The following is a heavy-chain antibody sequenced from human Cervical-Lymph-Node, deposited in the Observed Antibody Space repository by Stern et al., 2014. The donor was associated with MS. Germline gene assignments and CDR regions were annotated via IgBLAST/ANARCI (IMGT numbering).Heavy chain of an antibody. V-gene: IGHV1-69*01. CDR1: GGTFNSNT. CDR3: TRDQGGIAAY. Sequence: VQLVESGAEVKKPGSSVKVSCKASGGTFNSNTISWVRQAPGQGLELMGGLNPLFGTPNYAPKFQGRLTATADESTSTAYMDLSSLRSEDTAVYFCTRDQGGIAAYWGQGTLVTVSS. J-gene: IGHJ4*02. CDR2: LNPLFGTP. D-gene: IGHD6-13*01.